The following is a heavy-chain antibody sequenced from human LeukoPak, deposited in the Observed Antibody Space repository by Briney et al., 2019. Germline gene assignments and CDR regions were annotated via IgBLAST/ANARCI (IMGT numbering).Heavy chain of an antibody. V-gene: IGHV4-30-2*06. CDR3: AREVGSTYYFDY. CDR1: GGSINSGGYY. CDR2: ISHSGNT. J-gene: IGHJ4*02. Sequence: PSETLSLTCTVSGGSINSGGYYWNWIRQSPGTGLEWIGYISHSGNTHYNPSLEGRVTVSADTSRNHFSLELTSVTVADTAVYYCAREVGSTYYFDYWGQGSLVTVSS. D-gene: IGHD1-26*01.